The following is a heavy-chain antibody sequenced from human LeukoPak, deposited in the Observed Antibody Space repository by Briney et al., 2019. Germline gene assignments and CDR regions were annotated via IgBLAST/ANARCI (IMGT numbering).Heavy chain of an antibody. D-gene: IGHD1-26*01. CDR3: ARVGGSYCLAY. J-gene: IGHJ4*02. Sequence: GGSLRLSCAGSGFTISWYWMACVRQAPGEGLEWVATIDQDGSEKYYVDSVEGRFTNSRDNAENSLYLEMSSLTAEDTAVYYCARVGGSYCLAYWGQGTLLTVSS. CDR1: GFTISWYW. V-gene: IGHV3-7*01. CDR2: IDQDGSEK.